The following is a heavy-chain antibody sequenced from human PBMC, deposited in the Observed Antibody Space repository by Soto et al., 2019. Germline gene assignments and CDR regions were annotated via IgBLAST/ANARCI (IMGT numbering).Heavy chain of an antibody. CDR2: IIPIFGTA. Sequence: QVQMVQSGDEVKKPGSSVKVSCKASGGTFSSYAISWVRQAPGQGLEWMGGIIPIFGTANYAQKFQGRVTITADESTSTAYMELSSLRSEDTAVYYCARLKGGYSYGRGGMDVWGQGTTVTVSS. CDR1: GGTFSSYA. CDR3: ARLKGGYSYGRGGMDV. D-gene: IGHD5-18*01. J-gene: IGHJ6*02. V-gene: IGHV1-69*01.